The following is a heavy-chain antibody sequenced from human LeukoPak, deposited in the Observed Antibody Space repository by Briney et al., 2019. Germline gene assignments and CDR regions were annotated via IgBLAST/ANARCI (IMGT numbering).Heavy chain of an antibody. V-gene: IGHV1-8*01. J-gene: IGHJ4*02. CDR2: MNPNSGNT. CDR1: GYTFTSYD. CDR3: ARGFGAKDDFDY. D-gene: IGHD3-3*01. Sequence: VASVKVSCKASGYTFTSYDINWVRQATGQGLEWMGWMNPNSGNTGYAQKFQDRVTMTRNTSISTAYMELSSLRSEDTAVYYCARGFGAKDDFDYWGQGTLVTVSS.